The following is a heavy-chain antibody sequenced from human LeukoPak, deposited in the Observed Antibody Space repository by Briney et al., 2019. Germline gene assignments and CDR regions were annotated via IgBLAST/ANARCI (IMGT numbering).Heavy chain of an antibody. CDR1: GGSVSSGRYY. J-gene: IGHJ4*02. Sequence: SETLSLTCAVSGGSVSSGRYYWTWIRQPPGKGLEWIGYIYPSGTTYYNLSLKSRVTISVDRSKNQFSLNLSSVTAADTAVYYCARVPAYSSSSGIFDYWGQGTLVTVSS. CDR3: ARVPAYSSSSGIFDY. V-gene: IGHV4-30-2*01. CDR2: IYPSGTT. D-gene: IGHD6-6*01.